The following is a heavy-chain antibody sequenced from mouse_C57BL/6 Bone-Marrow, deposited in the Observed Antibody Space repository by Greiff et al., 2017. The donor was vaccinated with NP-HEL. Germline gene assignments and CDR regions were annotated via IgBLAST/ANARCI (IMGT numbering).Heavy chain of an antibody. V-gene: IGHV3-3*01. CDR2: TFYSGIT. CDR1: GFSINSDCY. CDR3: ARDGMVTPTGDYFDY. D-gene: IGHD2-2*01. Sequence: EVQLQESGPSLVRPSQTLSLTCTVTGFSINSDCYWIWIRQFPGNKLEYIGYTFYSGITYYNPSLESRTYITRDTSKNKFSLNLSFVTTEDPATYYCARDGMVTPTGDYFDYWGQGTTLTVSS. J-gene: IGHJ2*01.